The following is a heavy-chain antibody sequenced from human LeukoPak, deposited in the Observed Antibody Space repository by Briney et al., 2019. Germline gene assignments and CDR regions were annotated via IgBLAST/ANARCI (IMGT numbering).Heavy chain of an antibody. J-gene: IGHJ4*02. D-gene: IGHD2-15*01. CDR3: ARAREAPANVFPDH. CDR2: INQDGSEK. CDR1: GFTFSRYW. V-gene: IGHV3-7*01. Sequence: GGSLRLSCAASGFTFSRYWMTWVRQSPGKGLEWVANINQDGSEKYYGDSVTGRFTISRDNAENSLFLQMNSLRADDTGVYYCARAREAPANVFPDHWGQGVVVTISS.